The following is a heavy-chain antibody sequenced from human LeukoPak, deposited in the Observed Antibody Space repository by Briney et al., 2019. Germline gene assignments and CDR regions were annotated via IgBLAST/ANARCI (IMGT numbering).Heavy chain of an antibody. D-gene: IGHD6-13*01. V-gene: IGHV3-23*01. J-gene: IGHJ5*02. CDR1: GFTFSSYA. CDR3: AKGGIAAQERFDP. CDR2: ISGSGGST. Sequence: GRSLRLSCAASGFTFSSYAMHWVRQAPGKGLEWVSAISGSGGSTYYADSVKGRFTISRDNSKNTLYLQMNSLRAEDTAVYYCAKGGIAAQERFDPWGQGTLVTVSS.